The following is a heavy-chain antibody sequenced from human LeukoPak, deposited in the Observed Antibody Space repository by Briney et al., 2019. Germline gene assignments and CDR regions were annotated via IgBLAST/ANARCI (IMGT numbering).Heavy chain of an antibody. CDR2: IKQDGSEK. CDR1: GFTFSSYW. Sequence: GGSLRLPCAASGFTFSSYWMSWVRQAPGKGLEWVANIKQDGSEKYYVDSVKGRFTISRDNAKNSLYLQMNSLRAEDTAVYYCARDHRKVRGVIDYWGQGTLVTVSS. V-gene: IGHV3-7*03. CDR3: ARDHRKVRGVIDY. D-gene: IGHD3-10*01. J-gene: IGHJ4*02.